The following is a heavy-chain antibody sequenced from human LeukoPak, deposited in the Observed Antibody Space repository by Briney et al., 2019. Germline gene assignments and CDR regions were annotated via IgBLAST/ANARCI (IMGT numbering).Heavy chain of an antibody. CDR1: GFTFSSYE. CDR2: ISSSGSTI. V-gene: IGHV3-48*03. D-gene: IGHD4-17*01. Sequence: GGSLRLSCAASGFTFSSYEMNWVRQAPGKGLEWVSYISSSGSTIYYADSVKGRFTISRDSAKNSLFLQMNSLRAEDTAVYYCARNRNDYGDYVHDYWGQGTLVTVSS. J-gene: IGHJ4*02. CDR3: ARNRNDYGDYVHDY.